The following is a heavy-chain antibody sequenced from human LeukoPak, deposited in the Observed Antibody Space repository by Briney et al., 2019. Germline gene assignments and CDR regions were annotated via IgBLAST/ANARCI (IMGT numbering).Heavy chain of an antibody. Sequence: ASVKVSCKASGYTFTDYYMHWVRQAPGQGFEWMGWINPDDGDTNYAQKFQGRVTTTRDTSISTAHMEVSRLRSDDTAVYYCARANFLYCSSSTCLFDYWGQGTLVTVSS. CDR3: ARANFLYCSSSTCLFDY. CDR1: GYTFTDYY. J-gene: IGHJ4*02. CDR2: INPDDGDT. D-gene: IGHD2-2*01. V-gene: IGHV1-2*02.